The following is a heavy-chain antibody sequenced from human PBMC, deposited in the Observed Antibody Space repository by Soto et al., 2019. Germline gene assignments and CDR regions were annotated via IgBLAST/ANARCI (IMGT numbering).Heavy chain of an antibody. CDR1: GFTFSSYG. D-gene: IGHD4-17*01. CDR2: IWYDGTNK. CDR3: ARDPGVAYGDYWFDY. J-gene: IGHJ4*02. Sequence: QVQLVESGGGVVQPGRSLRLSCAASGFTFSSYGMHWVRQAPGKGLEWVAVIWYDGTNKYYADSVKGRFTISRDNSKNTLYQQMNSLRAEDTAVYYCARDPGVAYGDYWFDYWGQGTLVTVSS. V-gene: IGHV3-33*01.